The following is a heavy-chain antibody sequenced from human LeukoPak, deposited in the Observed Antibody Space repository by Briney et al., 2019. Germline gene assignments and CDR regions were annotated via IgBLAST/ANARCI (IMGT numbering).Heavy chain of an antibody. Sequence: PSETLSLTCTVSGGSISSYYWSWIRQPPGKGLEWIGYIYYSGSTNYNPSLKSRVTISVDTSKNQFSLKLSSETAADTAVYYCARDLELRGGFDYWGQGTLVTVSS. D-gene: IGHD1-7*01. CDR2: IYYSGST. J-gene: IGHJ4*02. CDR1: GGSISSYY. CDR3: ARDLELRGGFDY. V-gene: IGHV4-59*01.